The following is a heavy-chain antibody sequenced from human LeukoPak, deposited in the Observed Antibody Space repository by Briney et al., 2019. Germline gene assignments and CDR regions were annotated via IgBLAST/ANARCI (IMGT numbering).Heavy chain of an antibody. Sequence: GGSLRLSCAASGFTFSSYWMTWVRQAPGKGLEWVANIKKDGSEKYYVDSVKGRFTISRDNAKNSLYLQMNSLRAEDTAVYYCARAVPPRYYDSSGYLYWYFDLWGRGTLVTVSS. J-gene: IGHJ2*01. V-gene: IGHV3-7*01. CDR3: ARAVPPRYYDSSGYLYWYFDL. CDR1: GFTFSSYW. D-gene: IGHD3-22*01. CDR2: IKKDGSEK.